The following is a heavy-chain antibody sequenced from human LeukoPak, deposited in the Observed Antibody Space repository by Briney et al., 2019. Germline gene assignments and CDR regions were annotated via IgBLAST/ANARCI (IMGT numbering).Heavy chain of an antibody. Sequence: GGSLRLSCAASVFTFSSYEMNWVRQAPGKGLEWVSYISSSCSTICYADSVNGRFTISRDNTKNSLYLQMNSLRAEDTAVYYCARRYDILTGYGYYYYYGMDVWGKGTTVTVSS. V-gene: IGHV3-48*03. J-gene: IGHJ6*04. CDR2: ISSSCSTI. CDR1: VFTFSSYE. D-gene: IGHD3-9*01. CDR3: ARRYDILTGYGYYYYYGMDV.